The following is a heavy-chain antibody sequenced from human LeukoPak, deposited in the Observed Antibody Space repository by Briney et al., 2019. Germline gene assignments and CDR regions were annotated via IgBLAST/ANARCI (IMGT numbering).Heavy chain of an antibody. V-gene: IGHV3-23*01. CDR2: VSERGDIT. CDR1: GIAFSRFA. J-gene: IGHJ4*02. Sequence: GGSLRLSCAASGIAFSRFAMSCVRQAPGKGLEWVSVVSERGDITHYAEYVRGRFTIYRDNSKKTLYLEMNRLRSDDTAIYYCAKDIAQGYTFGTIEEDYWGQGTLVTVAS. D-gene: IGHD5-12*01. CDR3: AKDIAQGYTFGTIEEDY.